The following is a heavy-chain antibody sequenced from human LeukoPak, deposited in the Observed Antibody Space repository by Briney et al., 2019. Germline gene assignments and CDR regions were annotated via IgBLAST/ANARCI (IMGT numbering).Heavy chain of an antibody. CDR1: GFTFSSYT. Sequence: RGSLRLSCAASGFTFSSYTMHWVRQVPGKGLEWVAVISNDGSNKYYADSVKGRFTISRDNSKNTLYLQMNSLRGEDTAVYYCAIVVVSSSSDYFDYWGQGTLVTVSS. CDR2: ISNDGSNK. D-gene: IGHD6-6*01. V-gene: IGHV3-30*04. J-gene: IGHJ4*02. CDR3: AIVVVSSSSDYFDY.